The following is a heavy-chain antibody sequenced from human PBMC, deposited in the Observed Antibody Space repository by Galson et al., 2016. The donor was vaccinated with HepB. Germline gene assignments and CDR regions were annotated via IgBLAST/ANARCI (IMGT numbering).Heavy chain of an antibody. CDR2: ISAGGGNT. CDR1: GLSFNKYA. CDR3: AKLKKADFWNGYIDN. Sequence: SLRLSCAASGLSFNKYAMAWVRQAPGKGLEWVSGISAGGGNTHFIDSVMGRFTISRDSSKNPLYLEMISLRAEDTAVYYWAKLKKADFWNGYIDNWGQGTVVTVSS. D-gene: IGHD3-3*01. V-gene: IGHV3-23*01. J-gene: IGHJ4*02.